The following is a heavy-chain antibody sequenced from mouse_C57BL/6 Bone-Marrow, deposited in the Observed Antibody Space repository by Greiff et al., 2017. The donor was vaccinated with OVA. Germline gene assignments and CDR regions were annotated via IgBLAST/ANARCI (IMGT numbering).Heavy chain of an antibody. CDR1: GYTFTSYG. D-gene: IGHD2-12*01. J-gene: IGHJ1*03. CDR3: ARVNSYDRYFDD. V-gene: IGHV1-81*01. CDR2: IYPRSGNT. Sequence: QVQLQQSGAELARPGASVKLSCKASGYTFTSYGISWVKQRPGQGLEWIGEIYPRSGNTYYNEKFKGKATLTADTSSSTAYMELRSLTSEDSAVYFCARVNSYDRYFDDWGTGTTVTVSS.